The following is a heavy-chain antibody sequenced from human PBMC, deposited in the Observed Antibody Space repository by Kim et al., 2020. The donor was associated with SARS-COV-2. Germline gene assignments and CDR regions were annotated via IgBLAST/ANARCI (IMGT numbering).Heavy chain of an antibody. CDR1: GFTFSSYS. V-gene: IGHV3-48*02. D-gene: IGHD1-26*01. CDR3: ARDDSGSYLGDAFAI. J-gene: IGHJ3*02. CDR2: ISSSSSTI. Sequence: GGSLRLSCAASGFTFSSYSMNWVRQAPGKGLEWVSYISSSSSTIYYADSVKGRFTISRDNAKNSLYLQMNSLRDEDTAVYYCARDDSGSYLGDAFAIWGQGTMVTVSS.